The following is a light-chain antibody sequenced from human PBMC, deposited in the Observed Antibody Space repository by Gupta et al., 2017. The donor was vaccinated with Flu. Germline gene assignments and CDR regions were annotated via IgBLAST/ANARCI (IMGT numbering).Light chain of an antibody. J-gene: IGLJ3*02. CDR2: ENN. V-gene: IGLV1-51*02. Sequence: SSANVGTHYVCWYQQLPGTAPKLLISENNKRLPGIPVRFSGSKSGTSATLDITGLQTGDEADYFCETWDENLRAGVFGGGTKLTVL. CDR3: ETWDENLRAGV. CDR1: SANVGTHY.